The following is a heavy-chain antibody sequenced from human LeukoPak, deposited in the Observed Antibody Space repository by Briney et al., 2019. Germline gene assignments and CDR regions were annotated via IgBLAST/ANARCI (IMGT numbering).Heavy chain of an antibody. Sequence: KPSETLSLTCTVSGGSISSSNWWSWVRQPPGKGLEWIGEIYHSGSTNYSPSLKSRVTISVDKSKNQFSLKLSSVTAADTAVYYCARAGLQLWLRAFDYWGQGTLVTVSS. CDR1: GGSISSSNW. D-gene: IGHD5-18*01. J-gene: IGHJ4*02. CDR3: ARAGLQLWLRAFDY. CDR2: IYHSGST. V-gene: IGHV4-4*02.